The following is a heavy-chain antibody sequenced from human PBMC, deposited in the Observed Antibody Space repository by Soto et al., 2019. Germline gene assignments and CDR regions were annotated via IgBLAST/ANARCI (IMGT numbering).Heavy chain of an antibody. J-gene: IGHJ4*02. CDR3: ARLPGYSSGWFAD. D-gene: IGHD6-19*01. V-gene: IGHV3-7*01. CDR1: GFTFSTYW. Sequence: EVQLVESGGGLVQPGGSLRLSCAASGFTFSTYWMSWVRQAPGKGLEWLANIKQDGSEKYYVDSVKGRFTVSRDNAKHSLYLQMNSLRAEDTAVYYCARLPGYSSGWFADWGQGTLVTVS. CDR2: IKQDGSEK.